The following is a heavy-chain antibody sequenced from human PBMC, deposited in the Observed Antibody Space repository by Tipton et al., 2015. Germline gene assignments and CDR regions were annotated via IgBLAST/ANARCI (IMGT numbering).Heavy chain of an antibody. CDR1: GFTLGSYS. Sequence: SLRLSCAASGFTLGSYSMNWVRQAPGKGLDWLSYIHRSGTPIYYTESVKGRFTISSDEAKNSLYLQMNSLRDEDTGVYYCTRDSGITGADDYWGQGTLVTVSS. CDR2: IHRSGTPI. D-gene: IGHD6-13*01. J-gene: IGHJ4*02. CDR3: TRDSGITGADDY. V-gene: IGHV3-48*02.